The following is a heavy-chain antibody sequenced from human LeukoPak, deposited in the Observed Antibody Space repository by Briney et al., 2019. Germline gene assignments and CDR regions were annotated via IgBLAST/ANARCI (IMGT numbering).Heavy chain of an antibody. D-gene: IGHD3-22*01. J-gene: IGHJ2*01. V-gene: IGHV3-30*03. CDR1: GFTFNSYG. CDR2: ISYDGSNK. CDR3: AREGSDSSGPYWYFDL. Sequence: GGSLRLSCAASGFTFNSYGMHWVRQAPGKGLEWVAVISYDGSNKYYADSVKGRFTISRDNAKNSLYLQMNSLRDEDTAVYYCAREGSDSSGPYWYFDLWGRGTLVTVSS.